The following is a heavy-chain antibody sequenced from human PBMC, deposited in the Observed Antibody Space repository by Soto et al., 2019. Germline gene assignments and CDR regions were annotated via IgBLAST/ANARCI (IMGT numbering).Heavy chain of an antibody. CDR3: AKDRSDSSGYYYPAGFDY. Sequence: VGSLRLSCAASGGTCISYAMSWVRQAPGKGLEWVSAISGSGGSTYYADSVKGRFTISRDNSKNTLYLQMNSLRAEDTAVYYCAKDRSDSSGYYYPAGFDYWGQGTLVTVSS. J-gene: IGHJ4*02. V-gene: IGHV3-23*01. D-gene: IGHD3-22*01. CDR2: ISGSGGST. CDR1: GGTCISYA.